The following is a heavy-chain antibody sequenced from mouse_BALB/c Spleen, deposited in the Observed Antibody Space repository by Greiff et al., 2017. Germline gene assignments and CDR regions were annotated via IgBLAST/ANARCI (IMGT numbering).Heavy chain of an antibody. V-gene: IGHV1-67*01. CDR2: ISTYYGNT. Sequence: QVQLQQSGPGLVRPGVSVKLSCAGSSYTFTDYAMHWVRQSPAKSLEWIGVISTYYGNTNYHQKFKGQATMTVDKSSITAYMELARLTSEESAVYYWARGSAGYDDFDYWGQGTTLTVS. CDR1: SYTFTDYA. D-gene: IGHD3-1*01. J-gene: IGHJ2*01. CDR3: ARGSAGYDDFDY.